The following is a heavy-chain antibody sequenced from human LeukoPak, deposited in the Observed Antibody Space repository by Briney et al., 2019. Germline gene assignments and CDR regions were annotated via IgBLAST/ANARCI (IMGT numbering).Heavy chain of an antibody. J-gene: IGHJ4*02. CDR1: GGSISSGGYY. D-gene: IGHD3-3*01. CDR2: IYYSGST. Sequence: SETLSLTCTVSGGSISSGGYYWSWIRQHPGKGLEWIGYIYYSGSTNYNPSLKSRVTISVDTSKNQFSLKLSSVTAADTAVYYCARESRNFWSGGRTVDYWGQGTLVTVSS. CDR3: ARESRNFWSGGRTVDY. V-gene: IGHV4-61*08.